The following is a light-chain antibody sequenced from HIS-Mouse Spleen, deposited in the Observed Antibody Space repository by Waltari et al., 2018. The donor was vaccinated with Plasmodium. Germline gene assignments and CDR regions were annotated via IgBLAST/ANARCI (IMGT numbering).Light chain of an antibody. Sequence: QSALTQPRSVSGSPGQSVTISCTGTSSAVGGFNLVPWYQQPPGKAPNPMIYDVSKRPSGVPDRFSGSKSGNTASLTISGLQAEDEADYYCCSYAGSYTLVFGGGTKLTVL. J-gene: IGLJ2*01. CDR3: CSYAGSYTLV. V-gene: IGLV2-11*01. CDR1: SSAVGGFNL. CDR2: DVS.